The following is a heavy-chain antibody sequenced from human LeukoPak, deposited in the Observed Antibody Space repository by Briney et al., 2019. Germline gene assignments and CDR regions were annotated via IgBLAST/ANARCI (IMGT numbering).Heavy chain of an antibody. CDR3: AKDLGFGEFDAFDI. D-gene: IGHD3-10*01. V-gene: IGHV3-9*03. CDR1: GFTFDDYA. J-gene: IGHJ3*02. CDR2: ISWNCGSI. Sequence: PGGSLRLSCAASGFTFDDYAMHWVRHAPGKGLEWVSGISWNCGSIVYADSVKGRFTISRDNAKNSLYLQMNSLRAEDMALYYCAKDLGFGEFDAFDIWGQGTMVTVSS.